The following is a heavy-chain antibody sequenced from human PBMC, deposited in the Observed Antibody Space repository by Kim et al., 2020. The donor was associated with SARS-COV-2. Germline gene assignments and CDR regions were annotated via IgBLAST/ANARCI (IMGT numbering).Heavy chain of an antibody. CDR1: GGSISSSSYY. CDR2: IYYSGST. Sequence: SETLSLTCTVSGGSISSSSYYWGWIRQPPGKGLEWIGSIYYSGSTYYNPSLKSRVTISVDTSKNQFSLKLSSVTAADTAVYYCARDNPYSGSYGRQNDAFDIWGQGTMVTVSS. D-gene: IGHD1-26*01. CDR3: ARDNPYSGSYGRQNDAFDI. V-gene: IGHV4-39*07. J-gene: IGHJ3*02.